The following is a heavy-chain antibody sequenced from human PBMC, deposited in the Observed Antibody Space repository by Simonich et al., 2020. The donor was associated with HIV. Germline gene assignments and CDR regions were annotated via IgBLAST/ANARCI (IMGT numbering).Heavy chain of an antibody. CDR2: SNPSVDIT. Sequence: QVQLEQSGAAVKKPGASVKVSCKTSGYTFTNYYMHWVRQAPGQGLEWMGISNPSVDITTYAQNFKGRVTMTRDTSTSTVYMELSSLRSEDTAVYYCARGYSSSSYYLDFWGQGTLVTVSS. D-gene: IGHD6-13*01. CDR1: GYTFTNYY. J-gene: IGHJ4*02. CDR3: ARGYSSSSYYLDF. V-gene: IGHV1-46*01.